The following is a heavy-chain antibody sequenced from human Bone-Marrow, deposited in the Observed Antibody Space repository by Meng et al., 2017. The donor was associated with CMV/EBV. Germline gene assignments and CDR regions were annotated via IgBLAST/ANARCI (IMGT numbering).Heavy chain of an antibody. CDR2: IKQDGSEK. V-gene: IGHV3-7*01. CDR3: ARVMAPDDAFDI. D-gene: IGHD5-24*01. Sequence: GESLKISCAASGFTFSSYWMSWVRQAPGKGLEWVANIKQDGSEKYYVDSVKGRFTISRDNAKNSLYLQMNSLRAEDTAVYYCARVMAPDDAFDIWGQGTIVTVSS. J-gene: IGHJ3*02. CDR1: GFTFSSYW.